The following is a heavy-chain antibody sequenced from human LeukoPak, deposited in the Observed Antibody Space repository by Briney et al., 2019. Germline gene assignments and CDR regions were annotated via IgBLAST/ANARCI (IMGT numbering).Heavy chain of an antibody. J-gene: IGHJ4*02. V-gene: IGHV3-30*18. CDR3: AKDEEYYYDSSGYYPLDH. CDR2: ISYDGSNK. Sequence: PGRSLRLSCAASGFTFSSYGRYWVRQAPGKGLEWVAVISYDGSNKYYGDSVKGRFTISRDNSRNTLFLQMNSLRAEDTAVYYCAKDEEYYYDSSGYYPLDHWGQGTLVAVSS. CDR1: GFTFSSYG. D-gene: IGHD3-22*01.